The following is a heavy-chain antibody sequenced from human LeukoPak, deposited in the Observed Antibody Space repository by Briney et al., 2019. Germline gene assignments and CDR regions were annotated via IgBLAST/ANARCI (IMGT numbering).Heavy chain of an antibody. CDR1: GFTFSSYS. D-gene: IGHD4-17*01. CDR2: ISSSSSSFI. Sequence: GGSLRLSCAASGFTFSSYSMNWVRQAPGKGLEWVPSISSSSSSFIYYADSVKGRFTISRDNAKNSLYLQMNSLRAEDTAVYYCARDSDYGDYGGCDYWGQGTLVTVSS. CDR3: ARDSDYGDYGGCDY. J-gene: IGHJ4*02. V-gene: IGHV3-21*01.